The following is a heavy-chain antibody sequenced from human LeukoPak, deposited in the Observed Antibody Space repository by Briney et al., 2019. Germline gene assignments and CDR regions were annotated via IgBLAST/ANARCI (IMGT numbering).Heavy chain of an antibody. V-gene: IGHV3-15*01. CDR2: IKSKTDGGTT. Sequence: PGGSLRLSCAASGFTFSNAWMSWVRQAPGKGLEWVGRIKSKTDGGTTDYAPPVKGRFTISRDDSKNTLYLQMNSLKTEDTAVYYCITDLTLGTYYYYGMDVWGKGTTVTVSS. CDR1: GFTFSNAW. CDR3: ITDLTLGTYYYYGMDV. D-gene: IGHD6-13*01. J-gene: IGHJ6*04.